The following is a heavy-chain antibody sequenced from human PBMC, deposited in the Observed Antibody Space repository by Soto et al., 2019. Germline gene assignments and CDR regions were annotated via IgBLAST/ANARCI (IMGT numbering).Heavy chain of an antibody. V-gene: IGHV1-18*01. CDR3: ARRSSTPPYYYYGGMDV. D-gene: IGHD6-19*01. J-gene: IGHJ6*02. Sequence: QVQLVQSGAEVKKPGASVKVSCKASGYTFTSYGISWVRQAPGQGLEWMGWISAYNGNTNYAQKLQGRVTMTTDTSTSTAYMELRSLRSDETAVEYCARRSSTPPYYYYGGMDVWGQGTTVTVSS. CDR2: ISAYNGNT. CDR1: GYTFTSYG.